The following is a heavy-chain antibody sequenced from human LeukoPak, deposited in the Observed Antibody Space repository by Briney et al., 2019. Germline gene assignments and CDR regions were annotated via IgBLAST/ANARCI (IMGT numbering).Heavy chain of an antibody. CDR2: INPNSGGT. D-gene: IGHD3-3*01. CDR1: GYTFTGYY. J-gene: IGHJ6*03. V-gene: IGHV1-2*02. CDR3: ARDGLPPLDDFWSGYYRDRYYYYYMDV. Sequence: ASVKVSCKASGYTFTGYYMHWVRQAPGQGLEWMGWINPNSGGTNYAQKFQGRVTMTRDTSISTAYMELSRLRSDDTAVYYCARDGLPPLDDFWSGYYRDRYYYYYMDVWGKGTTVTVSS.